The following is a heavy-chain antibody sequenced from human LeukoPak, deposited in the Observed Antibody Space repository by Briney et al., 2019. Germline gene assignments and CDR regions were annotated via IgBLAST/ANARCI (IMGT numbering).Heavy chain of an antibody. CDR2: IWYDGSNK. CDR3: ARDTTYCSSTSCSIDY. CDR1: GFTFSSYG. V-gene: IGHV3-33*01. J-gene: IGHJ4*02. D-gene: IGHD2-2*01. Sequence: GGSLRLSCAASGFTFSSYGMHWVRQAPGKGLEWVAVIWYDGSNKYYADSVKGRFTISRDNSKNTLYLQMNSLGAEDTAVYYCARDTTYCSSTSCSIDYWGQGTLVTVSS.